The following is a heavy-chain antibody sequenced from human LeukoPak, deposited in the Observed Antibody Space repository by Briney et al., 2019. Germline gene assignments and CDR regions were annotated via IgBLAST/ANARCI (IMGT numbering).Heavy chain of an antibody. Sequence: ASVRVSCKASGYTFTSYGISWVRQAPGQGLEWMGWISAYNGNTNYAEKLEGRVTITTDKSTSTAYMEMRRLRGDDTGVYYCARDESITMVRGVIIGISPFDYWGQGTLVTVSS. V-gene: IGHV1-18*01. CDR1: GYTFTSYG. CDR3: ARDESITMVRGVIIGISPFDY. J-gene: IGHJ4*02. D-gene: IGHD3-10*01. CDR2: ISAYNGNT.